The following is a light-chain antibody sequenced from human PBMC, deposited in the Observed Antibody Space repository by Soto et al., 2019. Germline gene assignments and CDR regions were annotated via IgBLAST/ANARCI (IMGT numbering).Light chain of an antibody. V-gene: IGKV3-20*01. Sequence: EIVLTQSPGTLTLSPGERATLSCRAIESISSKSLAWYQQKPGQAPRLLIYGTFNRATGIPDRFSVSGSGTDFTLTISRLEPEDFAVYFFQQYGSSPYTIGQGTQLEI. J-gene: IGKJ2*01. CDR3: QQYGSSPYT. CDR2: GTF. CDR1: ESISSKS.